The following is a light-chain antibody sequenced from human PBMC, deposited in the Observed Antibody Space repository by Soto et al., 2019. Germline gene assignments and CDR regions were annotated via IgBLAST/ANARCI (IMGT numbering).Light chain of an antibody. CDR3: QQANSFPWT. CDR1: QNIIFY. J-gene: IGKJ1*01. V-gene: IGKV1-39*01. CDR2: AAS. Sequence: DIQMTQSPSSLPASVGDRVTITCRASQNIIFYLNWYQQKPGKAPKLLIYAASNLQSGVPSRFSGSGSGTEFTLTISSLQPEDFATYYCQQANSFPWTFGQGTKVEIK.